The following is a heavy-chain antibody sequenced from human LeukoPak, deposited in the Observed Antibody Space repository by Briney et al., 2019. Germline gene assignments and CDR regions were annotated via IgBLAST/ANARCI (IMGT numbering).Heavy chain of an antibody. CDR3: ARDAVGASLFEY. J-gene: IGHJ4*02. Sequence: SQTLSLTCVISGDSVSNNVAVWNWIRHSPSRGLEWLGRTYYRSKWHNHYAVSMESRITISPDTSKNQFYLQLDSVTPEDTAVYYCARDAVGASLFEYWGQGTLVTVSS. CDR2: TYYRSKWHN. V-gene: IGHV6-1*01. D-gene: IGHD1-26*01. CDR1: GDSVSNNVAV.